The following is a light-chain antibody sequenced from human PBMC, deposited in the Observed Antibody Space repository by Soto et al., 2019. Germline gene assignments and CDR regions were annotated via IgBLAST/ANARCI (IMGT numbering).Light chain of an antibody. CDR2: EVT. J-gene: IGLJ1*01. V-gene: IGLV2-14*01. CDR1: SSDVGRYNY. Sequence: QSVRTHSASVSWSPGHSITISCTGTSSDVGRYNYVSWYQQYPGRAPKLIIYEVTNRPSGVSDRFSGSKSGNVASLTISGLQAAEEADYYCGSYTSTYVRIFGTGTKVTVL. CDR3: GSYTSTYVRI.